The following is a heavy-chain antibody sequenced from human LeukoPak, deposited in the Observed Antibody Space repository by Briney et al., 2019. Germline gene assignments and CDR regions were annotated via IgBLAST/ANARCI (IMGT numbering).Heavy chain of an antibody. CDR2: IYYSGST. D-gene: IGHD5-18*01. J-gene: IGHJ4*02. CDR1: GGSISSYY. V-gene: IGHV4-59*12. CDR3: ARYRYSYFPN. Sequence: SETLSLTCTVSGGSISSYYWSWIRQPPGKGLEWIGYIYYSGSTNYNPSLKSRVTISVDTSKNQFSLKLSSVTAADTAVYYCARYRYSYFPNWGQGTLVTVSS.